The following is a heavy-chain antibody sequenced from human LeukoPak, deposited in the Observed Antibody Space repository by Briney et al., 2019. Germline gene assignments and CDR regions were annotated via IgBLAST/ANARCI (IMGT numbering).Heavy chain of an antibody. J-gene: IGHJ3*02. CDR2: IYSGGST. D-gene: IGHD2-2*01. Sequence: GGSLRLSCAASGFTVSSNYMSWVRQAPGKGLGWVSVIYSGGSTYYADSVKGRFTISRDNSKNTLYLQMNSLRAEDTAVYYCARERYCSSTSCSYDAFDIWGQGTMVTVSS. CDR3: ARERYCSSTSCSYDAFDI. CDR1: GFTVSSNY. V-gene: IGHV3-66*02.